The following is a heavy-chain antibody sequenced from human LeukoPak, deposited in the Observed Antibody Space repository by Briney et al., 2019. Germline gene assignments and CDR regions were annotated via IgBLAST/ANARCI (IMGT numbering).Heavy chain of an antibody. J-gene: IGHJ5*02. CDR3: ARDPTAFASWFDP. D-gene: IGHD3-10*01. V-gene: IGHV3-11*01. Sequence: GGSLRLSCAASGFTFSDYYMSWIRQAPGKGLEWVSYISSGGSAIYCADSVKARFTISRDNAKNSLYLQMNSLRAEDTAVYYCARDPTAFASWFDPWGQGTLVTVSS. CDR2: ISSGGSAI. CDR1: GFTFSDYY.